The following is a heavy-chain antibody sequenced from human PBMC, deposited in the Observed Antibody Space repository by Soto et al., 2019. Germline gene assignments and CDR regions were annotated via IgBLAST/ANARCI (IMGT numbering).Heavy chain of an antibody. J-gene: IGHJ3*02. Sequence: ASVKVSCKASGYTFTSYAMHWVRQAPGQRLEWMGWINAGNGNTKYYGDSVRGRFIISRDNSKNTMSLEMTSLGVEDTAIYYCAKDVGSSSWHALHIWGRGTMVTVSS. D-gene: IGHD6-13*01. CDR3: AKDVGSSSWHALHI. V-gene: IGHV1-3*03. CDR1: GYTFTSYA. CDR2: INAGNGNT.